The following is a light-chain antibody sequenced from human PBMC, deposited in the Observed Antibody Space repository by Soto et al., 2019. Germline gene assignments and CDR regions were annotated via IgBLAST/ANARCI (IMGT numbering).Light chain of an antibody. V-gene: IGKV1-39*01. CDR2: AGS. J-gene: IGKJ3*01. CDR3: QQGYIAPFT. CDR1: QRVSDY. Sequence: DIQMTQSPSSLSASVGDRVTITCRASQRVSDYINWYQHKPGTAPKLLIYAGSTLLSGVPPRFSGGGSGTDCTLTISSLQPEDFVTYYCQQGYIAPFTFGPGTKVDIK.